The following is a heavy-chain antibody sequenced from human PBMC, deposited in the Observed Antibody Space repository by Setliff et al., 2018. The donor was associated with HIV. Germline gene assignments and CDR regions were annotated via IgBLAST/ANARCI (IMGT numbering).Heavy chain of an antibody. V-gene: IGHV1-8*02. CDR3: ARKHKVSLGRGIVVLWGFDP. Sequence: ASVKVSCKASGYTFIGDYMHLVRQATGQGLEWMGWMNPNSGNRGYAQKFQGRVNMTRSTSFSTAYMELSNLTSEDTSIYYCARKHKVSLGRGIVVLWGFDPWGQGTLVTVS. CDR1: GYTFIGDY. J-gene: IGHJ5*02. D-gene: IGHD3-10*01. CDR2: MNPNSGNR.